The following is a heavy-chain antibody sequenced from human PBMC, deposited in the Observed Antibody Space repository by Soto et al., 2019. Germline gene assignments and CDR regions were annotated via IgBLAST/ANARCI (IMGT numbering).Heavy chain of an antibody. J-gene: IGHJ6*03. D-gene: IGHD3-10*01. V-gene: IGHV3-74*01. CDR3: VRGWFGPDV. CDR1: EFTFSGRS. Sequence: EVQLVESGGGLVQPGGSLRRSCAASEFTFSGRSVHWVRQAPGQGLVWVSGIDKVGTDSTYADSVKGRFTSSRDNAKNTVYLQMNSLRVEDTAVYYCVRGWFGPDVWGKGTTVTVSS. CDR2: IDKVGTDS.